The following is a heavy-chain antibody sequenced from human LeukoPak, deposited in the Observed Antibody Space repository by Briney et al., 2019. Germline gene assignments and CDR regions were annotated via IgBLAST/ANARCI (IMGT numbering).Heavy chain of an antibody. Sequence: SETLSLSCTVSGGSISSYYWSWIRQPPGKGLEWIGYIYYSGSTNYNPSLKSRVTISVDTSKNQFSLKLSSVTAADTAVYYCARGYGSGSYDYWGQGTLVTVSS. CDR1: GGSISSYY. V-gene: IGHV4-59*01. CDR3: ARGYGSGSYDY. CDR2: IYYSGST. J-gene: IGHJ4*02. D-gene: IGHD3-10*01.